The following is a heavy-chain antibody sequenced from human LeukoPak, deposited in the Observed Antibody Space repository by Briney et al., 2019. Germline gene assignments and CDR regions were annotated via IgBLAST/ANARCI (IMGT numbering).Heavy chain of an antibody. J-gene: IGHJ3*01. CDR1: GFTFKNYA. V-gene: IGHV3-23*01. CDR3: ATGVTVTTD. CDR2: ISGSGGYT. D-gene: IGHD4-17*01. Sequence: PGGSLRLSCAASGFTFKNYAMSWVRQAPGKGLEWVSGISGSGGYTYYADSVKGRFTISRDNSKNTLYLQMNILRAEDTALYYCATGVTVTTDWGQGTMVTVSS.